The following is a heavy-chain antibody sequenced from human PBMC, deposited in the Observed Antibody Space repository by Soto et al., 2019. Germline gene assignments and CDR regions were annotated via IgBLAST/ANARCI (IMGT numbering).Heavy chain of an antibody. D-gene: IGHD3-16*01. J-gene: IGHJ5*02. CDR2: ISSDGSSS. V-gene: IGHV3-30*18. CDR1: GFRFSSYS. Sequence: QVKLVESGGGVVQSGGSRTLSCEASGFRFSSYSIHWVRQAPGKGLEWVAVISSDGSSSDFADSVKGRFAISRDNSRKNTLYQQMNNLRPDDTAVYYGAKPRSSLQRHPFHPWGPGTMVSFSS. CDR3: AKPRSSLQRHPFHP.